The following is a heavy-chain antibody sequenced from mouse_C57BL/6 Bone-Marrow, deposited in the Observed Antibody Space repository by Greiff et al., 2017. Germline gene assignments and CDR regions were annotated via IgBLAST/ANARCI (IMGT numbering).Heavy chain of an antibody. Sequence: EVMLVESGGGLVKPGGSLKLSCAASGFTFSSYAMSWVRQTPAKRLEWVATISDGGSYTYYPDNVKGRFTISRDNAKNNLYLQMSHLKSEDTAMYYCARLYYYAMDDWGQGTSVTVAS. CDR3: ARLYYYAMDD. J-gene: IGHJ4*01. V-gene: IGHV5-4*03. CDR2: ISDGGSYT. CDR1: GFTFSSYA.